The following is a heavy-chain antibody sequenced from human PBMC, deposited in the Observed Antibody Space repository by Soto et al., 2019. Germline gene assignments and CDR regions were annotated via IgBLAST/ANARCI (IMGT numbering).Heavy chain of an antibody. Sequence: EVQLVESGGGLVQPGGSLRLSCAASGFGFNGYDMHWVRQAPGKNLECVAAISTAGDTYYLGSVKGRFTISREDAKNSLSLQMNSLRVGDTAVYYCARGGDRFDGMDVWGQGTTVTVYS. CDR2: ISTAGDT. V-gene: IGHV3-13*01. CDR1: GFGFNGYD. D-gene: IGHD3-16*01. CDR3: ARGGDRFDGMDV. J-gene: IGHJ6*02.